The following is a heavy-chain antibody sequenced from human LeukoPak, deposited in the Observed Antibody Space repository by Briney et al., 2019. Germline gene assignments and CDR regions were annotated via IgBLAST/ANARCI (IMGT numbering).Heavy chain of an antibody. CDR1: GGSISSYY. J-gene: IGHJ5*02. V-gene: IGHV4-59*01. D-gene: IGHD6-13*01. CDR2: IYYSGST. CDR3: ARQYSSSWYSNWFDP. Sequence: NPSETLSLACTVSGGSISSYYWSWIRQPLGKGLEWIGYIYYSGSTNYNPSLKSRVTISVDTSKNQFSLKLSSVTAADTAVYYCARQYSSSWYSNWFDPWGQGTLVTVSS.